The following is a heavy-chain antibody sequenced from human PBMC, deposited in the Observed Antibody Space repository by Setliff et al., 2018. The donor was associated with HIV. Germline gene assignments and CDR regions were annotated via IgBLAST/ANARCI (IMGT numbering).Heavy chain of an antibody. CDR1: GSSVTNNY. CDR3: AGGRYFRDIRDSRFDF. J-gene: IGHJ4*02. CDR2: MYHSGST. Sequence: PSETLSLTCTVSGSSVTNNYWSWIRHYPGKGLEWIGYMYHSGSTYYNASLASRLIMSLDPSKNQFSLKLNSMTAADTAMYYCAGGRYFRDIRDSRFDFWGQGMLVTVSS. D-gene: IGHD3-9*01. V-gene: IGHV4-59*06.